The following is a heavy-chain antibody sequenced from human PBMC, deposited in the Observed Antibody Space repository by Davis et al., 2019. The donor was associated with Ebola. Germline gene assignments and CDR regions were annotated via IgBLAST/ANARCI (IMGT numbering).Heavy chain of an antibody. Sequence: SVKVSCKASGYRFTSYYMHWVRQAPGQGLEWMGIINPITGGTSYAQNFQVRVNMTRDTSTSAVYMELSSLRSEDTAVYYCAREGGRYYDSSGYVFDIWGQGTMVKVSS. D-gene: IGHD3-22*01. V-gene: IGHV1-46*01. CDR3: AREGGRYYDSSGYVFDI. J-gene: IGHJ3*02. CDR2: INPITGGT. CDR1: GYRFTSYY.